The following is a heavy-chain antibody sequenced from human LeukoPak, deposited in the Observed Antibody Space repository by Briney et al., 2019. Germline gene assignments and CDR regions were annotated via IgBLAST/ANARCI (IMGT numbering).Heavy chain of an antibody. Sequence: GASVKVSCKASGYTFTSYYMHWVRQAPGQGLEWMGWINPNSGGKNYEQKVKGRVTMTRDTSISTAYMELSRLRSDATAVYYCAREGALELLPRDWFDPWGQGTLVTVSS. V-gene: IGHV1-2*02. CDR1: GYTFTSYY. CDR3: AREGALELLPRDWFDP. D-gene: IGHD1-26*01. J-gene: IGHJ5*02. CDR2: INPNSGGK.